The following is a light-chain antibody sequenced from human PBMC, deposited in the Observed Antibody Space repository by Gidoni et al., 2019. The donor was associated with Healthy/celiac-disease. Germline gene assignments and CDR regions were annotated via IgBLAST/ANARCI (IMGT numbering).Light chain of an antibody. CDR1: QSISSY. J-gene: IGKJ4*01. CDR2: DES. V-gene: IGKV1-39*01. Sequence: DIQMTQSPSSLSASVGDRVTITCRASQSISSYLNWYQQKPGKAPKLLIYDESSLQSGVPSRFSGSGSGTDFTLTISSLQPEDFATYYYQQSYSTQSTFGGGTKVEIK. CDR3: QQSYSTQST.